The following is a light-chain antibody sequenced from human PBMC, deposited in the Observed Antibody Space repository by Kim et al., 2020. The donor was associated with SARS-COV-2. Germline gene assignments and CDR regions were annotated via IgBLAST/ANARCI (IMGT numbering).Light chain of an antibody. Sequence: SYELTQPPSVSVSPGQTASITCSGDKLGDKYACWYQQMPGQSPVLVIYQDSKRPSGIPERFSGSNSGNTATLTISGTQAMDEADYYCQAWDSGYVVFGGG. CDR2: QDS. CDR3: QAWDSGYVV. V-gene: IGLV3-1*01. J-gene: IGLJ2*01. CDR1: KLGDKY.